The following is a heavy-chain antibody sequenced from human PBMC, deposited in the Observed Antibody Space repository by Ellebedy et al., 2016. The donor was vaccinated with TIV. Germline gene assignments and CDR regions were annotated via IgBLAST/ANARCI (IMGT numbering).Heavy chain of an antibody. D-gene: IGHD3-10*01. J-gene: IGHJ4*02. CDR3: ARVGYYGSGRDY. CDR2: IYYSGST. Sequence: SETLSLXXTVSGGSVSSGSYYWIWIRQPPGKGLEWIGYIYYSGSTNYNPSLKSRVTISVDTSKNQFSLKLSSVTAADTAVYYCARVGYYGSGRDYWGQGTLVTVSS. CDR1: GGSVSSGSYY. V-gene: IGHV4-61*01.